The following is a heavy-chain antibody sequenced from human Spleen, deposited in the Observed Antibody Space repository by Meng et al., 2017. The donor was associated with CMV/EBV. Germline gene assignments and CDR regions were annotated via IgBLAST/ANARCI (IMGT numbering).Heavy chain of an antibody. D-gene: IGHD2-8*02. Sequence: SCAASGLTFSRTWLSWLRQAPGKGLEWVGRIKSKNDGGTTDYGAPVKGRFTISRDDSKSTLYLQMNSLKTEDTAVYYCSTDSLVANYWGQGTLVTVSS. CDR3: STDSLVANY. V-gene: IGHV3-15*01. J-gene: IGHJ4*02. CDR2: IKSKNDGGTT. CDR1: GLTFSRTW.